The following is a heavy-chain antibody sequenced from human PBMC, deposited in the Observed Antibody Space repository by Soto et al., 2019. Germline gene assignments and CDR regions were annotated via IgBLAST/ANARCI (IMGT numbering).Heavy chain of an antibody. CDR3: ARAGTTAGYFDY. J-gene: IGHJ4*02. D-gene: IGHD1-1*01. CDR2: ISYDGSNK. CDR1: GFTFSSYA. Sequence: QVQLVESGGGVVQPGRSLRLSCAASGFTFSSYAMHWVRQAPGKGLEWVAVISYDGSNKYYADSVKGRFTISRDNSKNTLYLQMNSLRDEDTAVYYCARAGTTAGYFDYWGQGTLVTVSS. V-gene: IGHV3-30-3*01.